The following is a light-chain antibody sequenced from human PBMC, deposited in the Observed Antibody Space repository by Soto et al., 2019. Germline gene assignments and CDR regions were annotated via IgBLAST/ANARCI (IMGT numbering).Light chain of an antibody. CDR3: CSYAGSYTV. V-gene: IGLV2-11*01. CDR1: SSDAGGYNY. CDR2: DVS. Sequence: QSVLTQPRSVSGSPGQSVTISCTGTSSDAGGYNYVSWYQQHPGKAPKLMIYDVSKRPSGVPDRFSGSKSGNTASLTTSGLQAEDEADYYCCSYAGSYTVFGGGTKVTVL. J-gene: IGLJ2*01.